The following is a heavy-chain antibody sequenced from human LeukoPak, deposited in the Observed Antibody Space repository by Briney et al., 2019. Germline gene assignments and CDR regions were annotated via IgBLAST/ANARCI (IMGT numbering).Heavy chain of an antibody. CDR2: IYYSGST. CDR3: ARAQPDYRSSWYFDY. J-gene: IGHJ4*02. V-gene: IGHV4-59*01. D-gene: IGHD6-13*01. CDR1: GGSISSYY. Sequence: SETLSLTCTVSGGSISSYYWSWIRQPPGKGLEWIGYIYYSGSTNYNPSLKSRVTISVDTSKNQFSLKLSSVTAADTAVYYCARAQPDYRSSWYFDYWGQGTLVTVSS.